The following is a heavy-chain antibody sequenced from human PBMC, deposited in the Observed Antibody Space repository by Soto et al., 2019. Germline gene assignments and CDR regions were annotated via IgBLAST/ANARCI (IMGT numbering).Heavy chain of an antibody. CDR3: AKGTGNSSSWLWYYYYGMDV. CDR2: ISYDGSNK. V-gene: IGHV3-30*18. J-gene: IGHJ6*02. D-gene: IGHD6-13*01. Sequence: QVQLVESGGGVVQPGRSLRLSCAASGFTFSSYGMHWVRQAPGKGLEWVAVISYDGSNKYYADSVKGRVTISRDNSKNTLYLQMNSLRAEDTAVYYCAKGTGNSSSWLWYYYYGMDVWGQGTTVTVSS. CDR1: GFTFSSYG.